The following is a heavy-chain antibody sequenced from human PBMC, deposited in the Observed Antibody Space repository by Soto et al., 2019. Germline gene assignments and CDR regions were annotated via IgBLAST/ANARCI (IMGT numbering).Heavy chain of an antibody. CDR3: ARDASSGWWRSYYCYGMDV. V-gene: IGHV1-69*06. J-gene: IGHJ6*02. CDR2: IIPIFGTA. D-gene: IGHD6-19*01. Sequence: GASVKVSCKASGGTFSSYAISWVRQAPGQGLEWMGGIIPIFGTANYAQKFQGRVTITADKSTSTAYMELSSLRSEDTAVYYCARDASSGWWRSYYCYGMDVWGQGTTVTVSS. CDR1: GGTFSSYA.